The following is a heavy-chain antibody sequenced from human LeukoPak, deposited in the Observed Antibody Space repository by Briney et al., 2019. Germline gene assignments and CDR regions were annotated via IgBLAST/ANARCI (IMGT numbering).Heavy chain of an antibody. D-gene: IGHD1-14*01. CDR3: AREPTRINLLTSGLWDAYDI. Sequence: GGALRLSCTASGFTFNTYNFNWVRQAPGRGLEGISHISDRSETIQSADAVKGRFTTYRKNAENTLFLQMNMLRVDDTAMYFCAREPTRINLLTSGLWDAYDIWGQGVRVTVSS. J-gene: IGHJ3*02. V-gene: IGHV3-48*04. CDR2: ISDRSETI. CDR1: GFTFNTYN.